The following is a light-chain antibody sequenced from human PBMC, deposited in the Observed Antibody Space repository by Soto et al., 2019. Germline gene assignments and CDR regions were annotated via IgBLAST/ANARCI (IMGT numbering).Light chain of an antibody. CDR3: QQSYSTPPFT. V-gene: IGKV1-39*01. CDR1: QSVSSY. Sequence: DIQMTQSPFPLSASVGDRVDITCRTSQSVSSYLNWYQAKPGKAPKLLIYETSNLESGVPSRFSGSGSGTDFTLTISTLQPEDPATYYCQQSYSTPPFTFGPGTRVHI. J-gene: IGKJ3*01. CDR2: ETS.